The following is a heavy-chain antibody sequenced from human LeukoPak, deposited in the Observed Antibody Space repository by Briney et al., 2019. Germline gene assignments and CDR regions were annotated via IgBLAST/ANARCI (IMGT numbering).Heavy chain of an antibody. V-gene: IGHV4-39*07. CDR3: AREAVAGGVGAFDI. D-gene: IGHD6-19*01. Sequence: SETLSLTCTVSGGSISSSSYYWGWIRQPPGKGLEWIGSIYYSGSTYYNPSLKSRVTISVDTSKNQFSLKLSSVTAADTAVYYCAREAVAGGVGAFDIWGQGTMVTVSS. J-gene: IGHJ3*02. CDR2: IYYSGST. CDR1: GGSISSSSYY.